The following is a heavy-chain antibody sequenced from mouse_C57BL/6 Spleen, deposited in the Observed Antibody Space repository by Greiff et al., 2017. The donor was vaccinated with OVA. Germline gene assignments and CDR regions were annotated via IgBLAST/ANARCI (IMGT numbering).Heavy chain of an antibody. V-gene: IGHV1-63*01. D-gene: IGHD2-10*01. Sequence: QVQLKESGAELVRPGTSVKMSCKASGYTFTNYWIGWAKQRPGHGLEWIGDIYPGGGYTNYNEKFKGKATLTADKSSSTAYMQFSSLTSEDSAIYYCARYPYWGYFDVWGTGTTVTVSS. CDR1: GYTFTNYW. CDR2: IYPGGGYT. J-gene: IGHJ1*03. CDR3: ARYPYWGYFDV.